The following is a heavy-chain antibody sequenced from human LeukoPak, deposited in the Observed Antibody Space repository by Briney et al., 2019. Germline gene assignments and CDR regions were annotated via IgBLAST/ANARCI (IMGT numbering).Heavy chain of an antibody. V-gene: IGHV3-30*03. Sequence: PGRSLRLSCAASGFTFSSYGMHWVRQAPGKGLEWVAVISYDGSNKYYADSVKGRFTISRDNSKNTLYLQMNSLRAEDTAVYYCARDSSSDLMVSTSSPDYWGQGTLVTVSS. CDR3: ARDSSSDLMVSTSSPDY. CDR1: GFTFSSYG. J-gene: IGHJ4*02. CDR2: ISYDGSNK. D-gene: IGHD5/OR15-5a*01.